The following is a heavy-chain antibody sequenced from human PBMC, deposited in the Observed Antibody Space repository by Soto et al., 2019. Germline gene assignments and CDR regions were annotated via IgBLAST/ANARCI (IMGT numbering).Heavy chain of an antibody. Sequence: SETLSLTCTVSGGSISSGDYYWSWIRQPPGKGLEWIGYIYYSGSTYYNPSLKSRVTISVDTSKDQFSLKLSSVTAADTAVYYCARGRRGYYGSGSYYRTYYYYGMDVWGQGTTVTVSS. D-gene: IGHD3-10*01. CDR3: ARGRRGYYGSGSYYRTYYYYGMDV. V-gene: IGHV4-30-4*01. J-gene: IGHJ6*02. CDR1: GGSISSGDYY. CDR2: IYYSGST.